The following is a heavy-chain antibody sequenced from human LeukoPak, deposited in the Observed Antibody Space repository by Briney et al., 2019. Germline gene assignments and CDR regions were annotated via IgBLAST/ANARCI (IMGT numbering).Heavy chain of an antibody. CDR1: GFTFSDHY. Sequence: GGSLRLSCAASGFTFSDHYMAWVRQAPGKGLEWVGRIRDKADSYTTEYAASVKGRFTISRDDSKNSLYLQMNSLKTEDTAVYYCARTRTWSHFDYWGQGTLVTVST. CDR3: ARTRTWSHFDY. V-gene: IGHV3-72*01. D-gene: IGHD1-1*01. CDR2: IRDKADSYTT. J-gene: IGHJ4*02.